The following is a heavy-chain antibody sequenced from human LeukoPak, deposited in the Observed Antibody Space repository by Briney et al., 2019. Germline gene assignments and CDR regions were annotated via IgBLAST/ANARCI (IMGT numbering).Heavy chain of an antibody. V-gene: IGHV1-18*01. CDR3: ARDSTGTTPFDY. D-gene: IGHD1-7*01. Sequence: ASVTVSCKASGYTFTSYGISWVRQAPGQGLEWMGWISAYSGNTNYAQKLQGRVTMTTDTSTSTAYMELRSLRSDDTAVYYCARDSTGTTPFDYWGQGTLVTVSS. CDR1: GYTFTSYG. J-gene: IGHJ4*02. CDR2: ISAYSGNT.